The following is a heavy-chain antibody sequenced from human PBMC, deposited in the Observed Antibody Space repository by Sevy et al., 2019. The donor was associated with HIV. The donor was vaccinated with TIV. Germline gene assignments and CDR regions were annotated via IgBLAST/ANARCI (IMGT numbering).Heavy chain of an antibody. CDR1: GGSISSYY. CDR3: ARGGYGNYDFWSGYYDVWFDP. V-gene: IGHV4-59*01. CDR2: IYYSGST. Sequence: SETLSLTCTVSGGSISSYYWSWIRQPPGKGLEWIGYIYYSGSTNYNPSLKSRVTISVDTSKNQFSLKLSSVTAADTAAYYCARGGYGNYDFWSGYYDVWFDPWGQGTLVTVSS. D-gene: IGHD3-3*01. J-gene: IGHJ5*02.